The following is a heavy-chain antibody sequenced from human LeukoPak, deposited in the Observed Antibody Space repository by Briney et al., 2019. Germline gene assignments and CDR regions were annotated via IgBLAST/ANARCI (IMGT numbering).Heavy chain of an antibody. CDR1: GGSFSGYY. J-gene: IGHJ6*03. CDR3: ARGRYYYGSGSYPRYYYYYYMDV. V-gene: IGHV4-34*01. D-gene: IGHD3-10*01. Sequence: SETLSLTCAVYGGSFSGYYWSWIRQPPGKGLEWIGEINHSGSTNYNPSLKSRVTISVDTSKNQFSLKLGSVTAADTAVYYCARGRYYYGSGSYPRYYYYYYMDVWGKGTTVTVSS. CDR2: INHSGST.